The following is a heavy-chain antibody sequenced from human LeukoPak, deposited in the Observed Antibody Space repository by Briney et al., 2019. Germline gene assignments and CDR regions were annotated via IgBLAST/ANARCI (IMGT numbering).Heavy chain of an antibody. V-gene: IGHV1-2*02. CDR3: ARADIVLMVYAIGNFDY. CDR1: GYTFTSYG. CDR2: INPNSGGT. J-gene: IGHJ4*02. Sequence: ASVKVSCKTSGYTFTSYGISWVRQAPGQGLEWMGWINPNSGGTNYAQKFQGRVTMTRDTSISTAYMELSRLRSDDTAVYYCARADIVLMVYAIGNFDYWGQGTLVTVSS. D-gene: IGHD2-8*01.